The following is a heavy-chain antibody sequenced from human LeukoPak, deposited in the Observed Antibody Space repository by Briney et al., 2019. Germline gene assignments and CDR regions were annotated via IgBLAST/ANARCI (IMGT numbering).Heavy chain of an antibody. Sequence: ASVKVSCKASGYTFASHDIIWVRQATGQGLEYMGWLHTDNDDAGYAEKFQGRVNLTKDTSTGTAYMELSSLTFDDTAVYYCARGGIAAETSGFDHWGRGTQVTVSA. CDR3: ARGGIAAETSGFDH. CDR1: GYTFASHD. V-gene: IGHV1-8*01. D-gene: IGHD6-6*01. J-gene: IGHJ4*01. CDR2: LHTDNDDA.